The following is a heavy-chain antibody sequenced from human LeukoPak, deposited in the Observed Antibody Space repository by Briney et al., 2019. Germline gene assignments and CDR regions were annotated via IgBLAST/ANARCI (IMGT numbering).Heavy chain of an antibody. J-gene: IGHJ4*02. CDR2: ISGSGGST. D-gene: IGHD3-22*01. Sequence: GGSLRLSCAASGFTFSPYWMHWVRQGPGKGLEWVSAISGSGGSTYYADSVKGRFTISRDNSKNTLYLQMNSLRAEDTAVYYCAKANLYYDSSGYYPFDYWGQGTLVTVSS. V-gene: IGHV3-23*01. CDR1: GFTFSPYW. CDR3: AKANLYYDSSGYYPFDY.